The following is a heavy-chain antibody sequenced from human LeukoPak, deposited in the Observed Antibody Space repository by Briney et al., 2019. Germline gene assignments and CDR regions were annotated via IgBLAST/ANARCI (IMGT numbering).Heavy chain of an antibody. V-gene: IGHV4-59*01. CDR3: ARGHIVGATDPAFDI. Sequence: PSETLSLTCTVPGGSISSYYWSWIRQPPGKGLEWIGYIYYSGSANYNPSLKSRVTISVDTSKNQFSLKLSSVTAADTAVYYCARGHIVGATDPAFDIWGQGTMVTVSS. J-gene: IGHJ3*02. CDR2: IYYSGSA. D-gene: IGHD1-26*01. CDR1: GGSISSYY.